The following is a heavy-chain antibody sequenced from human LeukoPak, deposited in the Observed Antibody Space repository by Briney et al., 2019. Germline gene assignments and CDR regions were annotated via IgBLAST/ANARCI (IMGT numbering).Heavy chain of an antibody. Sequence: PSETLSLTCAVYGGSFSGYYWSWIRQPPGKGLEWIGEINHSGSTNYNPSLESRVTISVDTSKNQFSLKLSSVTAADTAVYYCARSLRVCSSTSCYNPADYFDYWGQGTLVTVSS. CDR2: INHSGST. CDR3: ARSLRVCSSTSCYNPADYFDY. V-gene: IGHV4-34*01. D-gene: IGHD2-2*02. J-gene: IGHJ4*02. CDR1: GGSFSGYY.